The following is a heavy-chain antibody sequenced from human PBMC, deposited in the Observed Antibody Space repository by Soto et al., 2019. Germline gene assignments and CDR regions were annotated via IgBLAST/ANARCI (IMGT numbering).Heavy chain of an antibody. CDR2: ISGNSVTI. CDR3: ATGIGNPSYFAY. V-gene: IGHV3-23*01. CDR1: GFTFSSYS. J-gene: IGHJ4*02. D-gene: IGHD1-1*01. Sequence: GSLRLSCAASGFTFSSYSMSLVRQAPGKGLEWVSIISGNSVTIGYADSAKGRFTISRDNSKNMLYLQMGSLRAEDTAVYYCATGIGNPSYFAYWGQGTLVTVYS.